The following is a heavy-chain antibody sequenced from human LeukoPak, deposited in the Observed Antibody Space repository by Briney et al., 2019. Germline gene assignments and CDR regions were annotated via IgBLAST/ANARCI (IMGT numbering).Heavy chain of an antibody. CDR2: ISYDGSNK. Sequence: GRSLRLSCAASGFTFSSYGMHWVRQAPGKGLEWVAVISYDGSNKYYADSVKGRFTISRDNSKNTLYLQMNSLRAEDTAVYYCAKDRGRELFIVSDYWSQRTLVTVSS. J-gene: IGHJ4*02. CDR1: GFTFSSYG. CDR3: AKDRGRELFIVSDY. D-gene: IGHD3-10*01. V-gene: IGHV3-30*18.